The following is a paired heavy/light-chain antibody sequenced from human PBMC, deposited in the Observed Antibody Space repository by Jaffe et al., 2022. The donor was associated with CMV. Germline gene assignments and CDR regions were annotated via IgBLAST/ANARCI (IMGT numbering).Light chain of an antibody. V-gene: IGKV2-29*02. CDR2: EVS. CDR1: QSLLHSDAKTY. CDR3: MQGTHLPIT. J-gene: IGKJ5*01. Sequence: DIVMTQTPLSLSVTPGQPASISCKSSQSLLHSDAKTYLYWYVQKAGQSPQLLIYEVSSRFSGVPDRFSGSGSGTDFTLKISRVEAEDVGVYYCMQGTHLPITFGQGTRLEIK.
Heavy chain of an antibody. Sequence: EVQLVESGGGLVQPGGSLRLSCAASGFTFSSYWMSWVRQAPGKGLEWVANIKQDGSEKYYVDSVKGRFTISRDNAKNSLDLHMNSLRADDTAVYYCARDPPTYYSSSGSYYYYYHGMDVWGQGTTVTVSS. CDR3: ARDPPTYYSSSGSYYYYYHGMDV. CDR2: IKQDGSEK. J-gene: IGHJ6*02. D-gene: IGHD3-10*01. V-gene: IGHV3-7*01. CDR1: GFTFSSYW.